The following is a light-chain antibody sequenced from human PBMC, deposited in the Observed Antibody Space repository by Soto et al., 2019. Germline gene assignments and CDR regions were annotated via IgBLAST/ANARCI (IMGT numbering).Light chain of an antibody. J-gene: IGLJ3*02. Sequence: QSVLTQPPSASGTPGQRVIISCSGSNSNIGGRNYVFWYQQLPGTAPKLLIYRTDRRPSGVPDRFSASNSGTSASLAISGLRSEDEADYYCASWDGSLSGVLFGGGTKLTVL. CDR1: NSNIGGRNY. V-gene: IGLV1-47*01. CDR2: RTD. CDR3: ASWDGSLSGVL.